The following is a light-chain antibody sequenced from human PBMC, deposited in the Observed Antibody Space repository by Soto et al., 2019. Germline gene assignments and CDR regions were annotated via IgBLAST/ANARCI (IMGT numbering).Light chain of an antibody. J-gene: IGLJ3*02. V-gene: IGLV2-11*01. Sequence: QSSLTQPRSVSGSPGQSVTISCTRTSSDVGGYNYVSWYQQHPGKAPKLMIYDVSKRPSGVPDRFSGSKSGTTACPTISGXXXXXXXDYXCCSYAGSYTWVFGGGTKL. CDR2: DVS. CDR1: SSDVGGYNY. CDR3: CSYAGSYTWV.